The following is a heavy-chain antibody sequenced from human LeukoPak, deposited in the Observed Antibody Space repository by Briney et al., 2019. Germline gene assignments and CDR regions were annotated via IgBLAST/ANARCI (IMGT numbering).Heavy chain of an antibody. V-gene: IGHV3-48*01. CDR3: ARDAAYYDSSGSLPDY. CDR2: ISSSSSTI. D-gene: IGHD3-22*01. Sequence: GGSLRLSCAASGFTFSSYSMNWVRQAPGKGLEWVSYISSSSSTIYYADSVKGRFTIPRDNAKNSLYLQMNSLRAEDTAVYYCARDAAYYDSSGSLPDYWGQGTLVTVSS. J-gene: IGHJ4*02. CDR1: GFTFSSYS.